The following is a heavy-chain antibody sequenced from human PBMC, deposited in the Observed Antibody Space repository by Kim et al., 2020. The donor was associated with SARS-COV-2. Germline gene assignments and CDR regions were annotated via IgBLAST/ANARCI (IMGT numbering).Heavy chain of an antibody. V-gene: IGHV3-23*01. CDR1: GFTFSSYA. D-gene: IGHD5-18*01. CDR2: ISGSGGST. Sequence: GGSLRLSCAASGFTFSSYAMSWVRQAPGKGLEWVSAISGSGGSTYYADSVKGRFTISRDNSKNTLYLQMNSLRAEDTAVYYCAKVRLQLWFPIHFDYWGQGTLVTVSS. CDR3: AKVRLQLWFPIHFDY. J-gene: IGHJ4*02.